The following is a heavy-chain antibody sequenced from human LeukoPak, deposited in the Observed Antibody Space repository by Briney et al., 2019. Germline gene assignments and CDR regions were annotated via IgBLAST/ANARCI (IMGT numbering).Heavy chain of an antibody. CDR3: ARYPRYGSGDTNPDY. CDR2: ISSSSSYI. J-gene: IGHJ4*02. D-gene: IGHD3-10*01. CDR1: GFTFSDYY. V-gene: IGHV3-11*06. Sequence: GGSLRLSCAASGFTFSDYYMSWIRQAPGKGLEWVSYISSSSSYIYYADSVKGRFTISRDNAKNSLYLQMNSLRAEDTAVYYCARYPRYGSGDTNPDYWGQGTLVTVSS.